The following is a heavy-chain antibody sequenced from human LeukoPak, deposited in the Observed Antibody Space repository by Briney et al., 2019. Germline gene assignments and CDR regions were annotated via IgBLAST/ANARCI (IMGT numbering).Heavy chain of an antibody. CDR1: GYTFTSYD. Sequence: ASVKVSCKASGYTFTSYDINWVRQATGQGLEWMGWMNPNSGNTGYAQKFQGRVTMTRNTSISTAYMELSSLRSEDTAVYYCARCYLCYHYFSTAARDYFDYWGQGTLVTVSS. CDR3: ARCYLCYHYFSTAARDYFDY. CDR2: MNPNSGNT. J-gene: IGHJ4*02. V-gene: IGHV1-8*01. D-gene: IGHD2/OR15-2a*01.